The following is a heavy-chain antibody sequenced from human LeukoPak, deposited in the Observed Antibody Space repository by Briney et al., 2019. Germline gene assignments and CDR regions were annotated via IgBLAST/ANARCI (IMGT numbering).Heavy chain of an antibody. Sequence: GGSLRLSCAASGFTFSSYSMNWVRQAPGKGLEWVSSISSSSSYIYYADSVKGRFTISRDNAKNSLYLQVNSLRAEDTAIYYCAKDQIGYNKPIDYWGQGTLVTVSS. CDR2: ISSSSSYI. J-gene: IGHJ4*02. CDR1: GFTFSSYS. V-gene: IGHV3-21*04. D-gene: IGHD5-24*01. CDR3: AKDQIGYNKPIDY.